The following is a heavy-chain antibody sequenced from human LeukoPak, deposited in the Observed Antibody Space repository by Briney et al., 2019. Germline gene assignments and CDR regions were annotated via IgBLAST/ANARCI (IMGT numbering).Heavy chain of an antibody. D-gene: IGHD5-12*01. V-gene: IGHV4-34*01. CDR2: INHSGST. Sequence: SETLSLTCAVYGGSFSGYYWSWIRQPPGKGLEWIGEINHSGSTNYNPSLKSRVTISVDTSKNQFSLKLSSVTAADTAVYYCARGWGSGYSDVPCYFDYWGQGTLVTVSS. J-gene: IGHJ4*02. CDR1: GGSFSGYY. CDR3: ARGWGSGYSDVPCYFDY.